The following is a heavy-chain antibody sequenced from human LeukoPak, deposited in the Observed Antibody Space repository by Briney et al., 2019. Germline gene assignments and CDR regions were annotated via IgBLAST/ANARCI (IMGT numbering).Heavy chain of an antibody. CDR1: GFTFSNFE. D-gene: IGHD3-3*01. V-gene: IGHV3-48*03. CDR3: ARGFGVAYYYYSMDV. CDR2: IDFSGSTI. J-gene: IGHJ6*03. Sequence: GGSLRLSCAASGFTFSNFEMNWVRQAPGRGLEWVSYIDFSGSTIYYADSVKGRFTISRDNARNSLSLQMISLRAEDTAVYYCARGFGVAYYYYSMDVWGKGTTVTISS.